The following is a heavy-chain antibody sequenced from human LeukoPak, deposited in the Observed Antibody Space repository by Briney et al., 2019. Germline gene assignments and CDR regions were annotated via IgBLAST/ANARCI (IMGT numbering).Heavy chain of an antibody. D-gene: IGHD3-9*01. CDR3: ARDHEQYDILTGYHRYYFDY. V-gene: IGHV4-39*07. J-gene: IGHJ4*02. Sequence: SETLSLTCTVSGGSISSSSYYWGWIRQPPGKGLEWIGSIYYSGSTYYNPSLKSRVTISVDTSKNQFSLKLSSVTAADTAVYYCARDHEQYDILTGYHRYYFDYWGQGTLVTVSS. CDR1: GGSISSSSYY. CDR2: IYYSGST.